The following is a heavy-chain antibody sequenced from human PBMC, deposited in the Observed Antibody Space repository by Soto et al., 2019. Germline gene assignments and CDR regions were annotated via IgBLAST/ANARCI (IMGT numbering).Heavy chain of an antibody. CDR1: GYVFTAYS. J-gene: IGHJ1*01. CDR2: VNPSGGST. CDR3: AREENCSDGICYSEYFQR. V-gene: IGHV1-46*01. Sequence: ASVKVSCKASGYVFTAYSMHWVRQAPGQGLEWMGVVNPSGGSTNYAQKFQGRITMTRDTSTSTVYMDLSSLTSEDTAVYYCAREENCSDGICYSEYFQRWGQGTLVTVSS. D-gene: IGHD2-15*01.